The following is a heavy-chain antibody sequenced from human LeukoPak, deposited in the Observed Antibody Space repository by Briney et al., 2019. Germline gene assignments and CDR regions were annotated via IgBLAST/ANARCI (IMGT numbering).Heavy chain of an antibody. CDR3: ARDPGRSSSWYFDY. CDR2: IRSSGSTM. CDR1: GFTFSSYE. D-gene: IGHD6-13*01. V-gene: IGHV3-48*03. Sequence: SGGSLRLSCAASGFTFSSYEMNWVRQAPGKGLEWVSYIRSSGSTMYYADSVKGRFTISRDNTKNSLYLQMNSLRAEDTAVYYCARDPGRSSSWYFDYWGQGTLVTVSS. J-gene: IGHJ4*02.